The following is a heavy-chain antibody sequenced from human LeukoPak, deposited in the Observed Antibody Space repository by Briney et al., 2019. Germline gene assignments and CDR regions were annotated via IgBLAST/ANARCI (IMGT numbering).Heavy chain of an antibody. J-gene: IGHJ4*02. D-gene: IGHD6-19*01. CDR3: AKDPGEGVAGTYYFDY. CDR1: GFTFSSYA. CDR2: ISGSGGST. V-gene: IGHV3-23*01. Sequence: PGGSLRLSCAASGFTFSSYAMSWVRQAPGKGLEWVSAISGSGGSTYYADSVKGRFTISRDNSKNTLYLQMNSLRAEDTAVYYCAKDPGEGVAGTYYFDYWGQGTLVTVSS.